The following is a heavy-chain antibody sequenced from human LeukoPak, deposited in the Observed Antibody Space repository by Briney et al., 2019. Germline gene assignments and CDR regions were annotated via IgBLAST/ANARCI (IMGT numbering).Heavy chain of an antibody. CDR3: ARDRSGMGV. Sequence: SETLSLTCAVSGDSISSNNWWSWVRQPPGKGLEWIGAIYHTGITDHNPSLKSRVSLSVDKSKNQFSLKLFSVTAADTAVYYCARDRSGMGVWGQGTTVTVSS. J-gene: IGHJ6*02. V-gene: IGHV4-4*02. CDR2: IYHTGIT. CDR1: GDSISSNNW.